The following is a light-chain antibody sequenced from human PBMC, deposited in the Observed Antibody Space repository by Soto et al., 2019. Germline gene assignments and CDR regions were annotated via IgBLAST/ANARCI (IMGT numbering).Light chain of an antibody. CDR2: DAS. CDR3: QQYDNRRPFLSWT. V-gene: IGKV1-33*01. Sequence: DIQMTQSPSSLSASVGDRVTITCQASQDISNYLNWYQQKPGKAPKLLIYDASNLETAVPSRCSRSGSGTDFTFTISSLQPEDMATHYWQQYDNRRPFLSWTFGQGTKVEIK. CDR1: QDISNY. J-gene: IGKJ1*01.